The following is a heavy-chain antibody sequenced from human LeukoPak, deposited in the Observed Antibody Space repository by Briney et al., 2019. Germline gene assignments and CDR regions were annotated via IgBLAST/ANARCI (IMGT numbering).Heavy chain of an antibody. Sequence: PSETLSLTCTVSGGSISSSSYYWDWIRQPPGQGLEWIGSIYHIGTTYYNPSFKSRVTISVDTAKNQFSLRLSSVTAADSAVYYCVRRVVGAHCDYWGQGTLVTVSS. CDR1: GGSISSSSYY. D-gene: IGHD1-26*01. CDR2: IYHIGTT. J-gene: IGHJ4*02. V-gene: IGHV4-39*01. CDR3: VRRVVGAHCDY.